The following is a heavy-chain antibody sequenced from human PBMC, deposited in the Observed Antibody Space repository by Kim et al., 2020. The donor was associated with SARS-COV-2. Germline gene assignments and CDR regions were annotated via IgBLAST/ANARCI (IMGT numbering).Heavy chain of an antibody. V-gene: IGHV3-23*01. CDR1: GFTFNRYV. J-gene: IGHJ5*01. D-gene: IGHD1-20*01. CDR3: AKGPAIITGNWFDS. Sequence: GGSLRLSCAASGFTFNRYVMGWVRQAPGKGLEWVSTISESAGSTWYADSVKGRFTISRDYSKKTLYLQLSGPRAEDTAIYYCAKGPAIITGNWFDSWGQGTLVTVSS. CDR2: ISESAGST.